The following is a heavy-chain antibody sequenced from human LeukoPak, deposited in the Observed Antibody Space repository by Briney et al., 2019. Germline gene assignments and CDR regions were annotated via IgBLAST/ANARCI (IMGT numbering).Heavy chain of an antibody. CDR1: GLTFSSYA. J-gene: IGHJ6*03. CDR2: ISGSGGST. Sequence: GGSLRLSCAASGLTFSSYAMSWVRQAPGKGLEWVSAISGSGGSTYYADSVKGRFTISRDNSKNTLYLQMNSLRAEDTAVYYCATDMGNYGGNSIGYYYYMDVWGKGTTVTVSS. D-gene: IGHD4-23*01. V-gene: IGHV3-23*01. CDR3: ATDMGNYGGNSIGYYYYMDV.